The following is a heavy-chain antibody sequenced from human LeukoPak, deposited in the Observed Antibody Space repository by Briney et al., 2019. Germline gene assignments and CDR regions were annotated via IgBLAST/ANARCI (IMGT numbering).Heavy chain of an antibody. J-gene: IGHJ5*02. Sequence: ASVKVSCKASGYTFTGYYMHWVRQAPGQGLEWMGWINPNSGGTNYAQKFQGRVTMTRDTSISTAYMELSRLRSDDTAVYYCARGIVQYQLLMDVFWFDPWGQGTLVTVSS. D-gene: IGHD2-2*01. CDR3: ARGIVQYQLLMDVFWFDP. CDR2: INPNSGGT. V-gene: IGHV1-2*02. CDR1: GYTFTGYY.